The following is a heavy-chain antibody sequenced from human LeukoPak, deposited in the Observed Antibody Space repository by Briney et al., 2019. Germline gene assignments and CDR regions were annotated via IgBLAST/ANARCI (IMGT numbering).Heavy chain of an antibody. J-gene: IGHJ3*02. CDR2: SSASSSDV. CDR3: ARGRDHAFDI. V-gene: IGHV3-48*01. Sequence: PGGSLRLSCAASGLAFSSSAMNWARQTPGKGLEWLSYSSASSSDVYYADSVKGRFTISRDNAKSSLYLQMNSLTAEDTAIYFCARGRDHAFDIWGQGTRVTVSS. CDR1: GLAFSSSA.